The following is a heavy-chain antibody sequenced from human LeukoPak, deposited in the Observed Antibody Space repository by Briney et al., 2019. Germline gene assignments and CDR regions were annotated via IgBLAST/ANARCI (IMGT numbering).Heavy chain of an antibody. D-gene: IGHD3-22*01. CDR1: RFTFDEYG. J-gene: IGHJ4*02. V-gene: IGHV3-20*04. CDR3: ARDYSDSSPFDY. CDR2: INWNGRSI. Sequence: GGSLRLSCAASRFTFDEYGMSWVRQTAGKGLEWVSGINWNGRSIGYADSVKGRFTVSRDNAKSSLYLQMNSLRAEDTSVYYCARDYSDSSPFDYWGQGTLVTVSS.